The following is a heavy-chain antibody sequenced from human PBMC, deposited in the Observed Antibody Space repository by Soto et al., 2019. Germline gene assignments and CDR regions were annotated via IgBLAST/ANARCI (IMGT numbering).Heavy chain of an antibody. CDR2: TYYRSKWYN. CDR1: GDSVSSNSAA. CDR3: ARDDNYYDSTDDYYYYYGMDV. Sequence: SQTLSLPCAISGDSVSSNSAAWNWIRQSPSRGLEWLGRTYYRSKWYNDYAVSVKSRITINPDTSKNQFSLQLNSVTPEDTAVYYCARDDNYYDSTDDYYYYYGMDVWGQGTTVTVSS. V-gene: IGHV6-1*01. J-gene: IGHJ6*02. D-gene: IGHD3-22*01.